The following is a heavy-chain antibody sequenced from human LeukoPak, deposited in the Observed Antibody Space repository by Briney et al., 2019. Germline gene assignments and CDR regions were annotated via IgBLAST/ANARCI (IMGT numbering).Heavy chain of an antibody. CDR3: AAHLSSIAAAAPTFDY. Sequence: ASVKVSCKASGGTFSSYAISWVRQAPGQGLEWMGGIIPIFGTANYAQKFQGRVTITTDESTSTAYMELSSLRSEDTAVYYCAAHLSSIAAAAPTFDYWGQGTLVTVSS. CDR1: GGTFSSYA. J-gene: IGHJ4*02. V-gene: IGHV1-69*05. D-gene: IGHD6-6*01. CDR2: IIPIFGTA.